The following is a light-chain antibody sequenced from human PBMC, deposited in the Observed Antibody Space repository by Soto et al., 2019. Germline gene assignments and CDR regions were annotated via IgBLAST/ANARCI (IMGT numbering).Light chain of an antibody. CDR1: SSDVGGYNY. V-gene: IGLV2-11*01. CDR3: CSYAGYYTVV. CDR2: AVS. J-gene: IGLJ2*01. Sequence: QSVLTQPRSVSGSPGQSVTISCTGTSSDVGGYNYVSWYQQHPGKAPKLIIYAVSGRPSGVPDRFSGSKSGNTASLTISGLQADDEDDYYCCSYAGYYTVVFGGGTKLTVL.